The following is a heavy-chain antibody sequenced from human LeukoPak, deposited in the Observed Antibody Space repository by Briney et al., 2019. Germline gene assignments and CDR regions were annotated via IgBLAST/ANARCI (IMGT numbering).Heavy chain of an antibody. Sequence: SETLSLTCTVSGGSISSYYWSWVRQRPGKGLEWIGYIYCSGSTNYNPSLKRRVTISVDTSKNQFSLKLSSVTAADTAVYYCARLPLGDYGDRYAFDIWGQGTMVTVSS. CDR1: GGSISSYY. D-gene: IGHD4-17*01. J-gene: IGHJ3*02. CDR3: ARLPLGDYGDRYAFDI. CDR2: IYCSGST. V-gene: IGHV4-59*08.